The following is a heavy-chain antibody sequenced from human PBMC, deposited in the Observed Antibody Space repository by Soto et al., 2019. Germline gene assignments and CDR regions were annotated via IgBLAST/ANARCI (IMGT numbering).Heavy chain of an antibody. D-gene: IGHD3-9*01. V-gene: IGHV1-69*02. CDR1: GGTFRSYT. CDR2: IIPILGIA. Sequence: QVQLVQSGAEVKKPGSSVKVSCKASGGTFRSYTISWVRQAPGQGLEWMGRIIPILGIANYAQKFQGRVTITADKSTSTAYMELSSLRSGDTAVYYCARYFDWLLDYWGQGTLVTVSS. J-gene: IGHJ4*02. CDR3: ARYFDWLLDY.